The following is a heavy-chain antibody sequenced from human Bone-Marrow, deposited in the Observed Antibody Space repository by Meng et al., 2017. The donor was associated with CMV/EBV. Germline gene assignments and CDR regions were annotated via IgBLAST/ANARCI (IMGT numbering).Heavy chain of an antibody. D-gene: IGHD6-13*01. CDR2: ISGSGGST. Sequence: GESLKISCAASGFTFSSYAMSWVRQAPGKGLEWVSAISGSGGSTYYADSVKGRFTISRDNSKNTLYLQMNSLRAEDTAVYYCAKDGNSFLFDYWGQGTLVTVSS. J-gene: IGHJ4*02. CDR3: AKDGNSFLFDY. V-gene: IGHV3-23*01. CDR1: GFTFSSYA.